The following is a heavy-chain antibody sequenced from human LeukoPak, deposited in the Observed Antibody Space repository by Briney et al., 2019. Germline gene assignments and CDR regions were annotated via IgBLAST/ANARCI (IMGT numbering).Heavy chain of an antibody. V-gene: IGHV4-59*08. CDR2: IFNSATT. J-gene: IGHJ4*02. CDR1: GGSMSSYY. CDR3: AADGYGGAVDY. Sequence: SETLSLTCTVSGGSMSSYYWTWIRQPPGKGLEWIGCIFNSATTNYNPSLKSRVTISVDTSKNQFSLRLSSVTAADTAVYYCAADGYGGAVDYWGQGTLVTVSS. D-gene: IGHD5-18*01.